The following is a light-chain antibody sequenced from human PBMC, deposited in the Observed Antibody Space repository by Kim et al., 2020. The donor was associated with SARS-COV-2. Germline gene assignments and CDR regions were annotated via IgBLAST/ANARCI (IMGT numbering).Light chain of an antibody. CDR3: QQYYGFPLT. Sequence: ATINCKSSQNLLYSSNNKNYFAWYQQKPGQPPKLLIYWASTRESRVPDRFSGSGSGTDFTLTISSLQAEDVAVYYCQQYYGFPLTFGGGTKVDIK. CDR1: QNLLYSSNNKNY. V-gene: IGKV4-1*01. J-gene: IGKJ4*01. CDR2: WAS.